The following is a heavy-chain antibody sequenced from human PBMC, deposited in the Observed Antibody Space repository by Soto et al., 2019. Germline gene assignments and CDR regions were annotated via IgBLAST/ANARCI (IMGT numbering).Heavy chain of an antibody. CDR2: IRSKANSYAT. J-gene: IGHJ4*02. CDR1: GFTFSGSA. CDR3: TRQMSGSYYVDY. D-gene: IGHD1-26*01. V-gene: IGHV3-73*01. Sequence: PVGSLRLSCAASGFTFSGSAMHWVRQASGKGLEWVGRIRSKANSYATAYAASVKGRFTISRDDSKNTAYLQMNSLKTEDTAVYYCTRQMSGSYYVDYWGQGTLVTVSS.